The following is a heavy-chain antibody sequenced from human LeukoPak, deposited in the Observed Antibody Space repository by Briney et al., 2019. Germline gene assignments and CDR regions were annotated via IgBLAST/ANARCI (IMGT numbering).Heavy chain of an antibody. CDR1: GYTFTSYD. CDR2: MNPNSGNT. D-gene: IGHD3-22*01. Sequence: ASVKVSCKASGYTFTSYDINWVRQATGQGLEWMGWMNPNSGNTGYAQKFQGRVTITRNTSISTAYMELSSLRSEDTAVYYCARAYYYDSSGYYYSGGLRYFDYWGQGTLVTVSS. J-gene: IGHJ4*02. CDR3: ARAYYYDSSGYYYSGGLRYFDY. V-gene: IGHV1-8*03.